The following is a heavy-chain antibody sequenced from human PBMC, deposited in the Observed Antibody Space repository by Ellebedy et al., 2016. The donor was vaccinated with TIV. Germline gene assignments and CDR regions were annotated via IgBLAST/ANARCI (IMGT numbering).Heavy chain of an antibody. CDR2: MSGGGDII. V-gene: IGHV3-23*01. CDR3: AKDLMAVASFDY. CDR1: GFTFSTYA. D-gene: IGHD4-23*01. Sequence: PGGSLRLSCAASGFTFSTYAMSWVRQAPGMGLEWVSVMSGGGDIIYYADSVKGRFTISRDNSMNTLYLQMNSLRVEDTGMYYCAKDLMAVASFDYWGQGTLVTVSS. J-gene: IGHJ4*02.